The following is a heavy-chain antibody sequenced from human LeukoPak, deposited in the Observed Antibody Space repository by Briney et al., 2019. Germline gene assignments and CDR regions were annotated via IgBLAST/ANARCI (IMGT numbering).Heavy chain of an antibody. V-gene: IGHV3-30*04. CDR3: ARARSGWYLGQFDY. CDR2: ISYDGSNK. J-gene: IGHJ4*02. Sequence: GGSLRLSCVVSGFTFGSYAMHWVRQAPGKGLEWVAVISYDGSNKYYADSVKGRFSISRDNSKNTLYLQMNSLRPEDTAVYYCARARSGWYLGQFDYWGQGALVTVSS. CDR1: GFTFGSYA. D-gene: IGHD6-19*01.